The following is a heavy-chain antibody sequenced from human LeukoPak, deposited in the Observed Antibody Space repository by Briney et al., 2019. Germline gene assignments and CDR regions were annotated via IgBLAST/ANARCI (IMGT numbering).Heavy chain of an antibody. CDR2: IYPGDSDT. Sequence: GESLKISCKGSGYSFTSYWIGWVRQMPGKGLEWMGIIYPGDSDTRYSPSFQGQVTISADKSISTAYLQWSSLKASDTAMYYCARHVGSDSWSGFRAYYYMDVWGKGTTVTVSS. CDR1: GYSFTSYW. V-gene: IGHV5-51*01. CDR3: ARHVGSDSWSGFRAYYYMDV. J-gene: IGHJ6*03. D-gene: IGHD3-3*01.